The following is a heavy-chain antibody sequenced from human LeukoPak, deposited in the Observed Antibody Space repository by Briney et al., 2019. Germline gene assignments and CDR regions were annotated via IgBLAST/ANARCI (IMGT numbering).Heavy chain of an antibody. CDR3: ARDRASRDEYSSGWYWFDP. Sequence: GESLRISCKGSGYSFTSYWISWVRQMPGKGLEWMGRIDPSDSYTNYSPSFQGHVTISADKSISTAYLQWSSLKASDTAMYYCARDRASRDEYSSGWYWFDPWGQGTLVTVSS. CDR1: GYSFTSYW. V-gene: IGHV5-10-1*01. CDR2: IDPSDSYT. J-gene: IGHJ5*02. D-gene: IGHD6-19*01.